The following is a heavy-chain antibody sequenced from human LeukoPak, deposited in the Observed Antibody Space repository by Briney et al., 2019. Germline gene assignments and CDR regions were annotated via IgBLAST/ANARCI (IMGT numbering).Heavy chain of an antibody. CDR1: GVSFSGYY. D-gene: IGHD3-9*01. Sequence: PSETLSLTCAVYGVSFSGYYWSWIRQPPGKGLEWIGEINHSGITNYNPSLKSRVTISVDTSKNQCSLKLSSVTADDTAVYYCARGRAGVLTGYYSPNFDYWGQGTLVTVSS. CDR2: INHSGIT. J-gene: IGHJ4*02. CDR3: ARGRAGVLTGYYSPNFDY. V-gene: IGHV4-34*01.